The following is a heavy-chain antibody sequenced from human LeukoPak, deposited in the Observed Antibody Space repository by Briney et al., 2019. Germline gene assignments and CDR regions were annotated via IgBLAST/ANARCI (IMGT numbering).Heavy chain of an antibody. Sequence: SETLSLTCTVSGGSISSYYWSWIRHPPGKGLEWIGYIYYSGSTNYNPSLKSRVTISVDTSKNQFSLKLSSVTAADTAVYYCARVPYSSSWYFDYWGQGTLVTVSS. V-gene: IGHV4-59*01. D-gene: IGHD6-13*01. CDR1: GGSISSYY. J-gene: IGHJ4*02. CDR3: ARVPYSSSWYFDY. CDR2: IYYSGST.